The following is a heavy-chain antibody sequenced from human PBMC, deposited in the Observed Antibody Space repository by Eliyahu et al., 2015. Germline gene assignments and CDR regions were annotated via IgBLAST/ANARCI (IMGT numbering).Heavy chain of an antibody. CDR2: IYYSGST. D-gene: IGHD3-3*01. V-gene: IGHV4-59*01. J-gene: IGHJ6*02. CDR3: ASGAYYDFWSGYLYYYGMDV. CDR1: GGSISXXY. Sequence: QVQLQESGPGLVKPSETLSLTXTXSGGSISXXYXSWIRQPPGKGLEWIGYIYYSGSTNXNPSLKSRVTISVDTSKNQFSLKLSSVTAADTAVYYCASGAYYDFWSGYLYYYGMDVWGQGTTVTVSS.